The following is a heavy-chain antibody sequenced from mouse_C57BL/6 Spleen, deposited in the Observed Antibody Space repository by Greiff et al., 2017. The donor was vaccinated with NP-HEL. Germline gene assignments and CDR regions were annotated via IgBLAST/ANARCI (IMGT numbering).Heavy chain of an antibody. CDR3: ARGGDDGYPDWYFEV. CDR1: GYTFTSYW. Sequence: QVQLQQPGAELVKPGASVKLSCKASGYTFTSYWMQWVKQRPGQGLEWIGEIDPSDSYTNYNQKFKGKATLTVDTSSSTAYMQLSSLTSEDSAVYYCARGGDDGYPDWYFEVWGTGTTVTVAS. J-gene: IGHJ1*03. D-gene: IGHD2-3*01. CDR2: IDPSDSYT. V-gene: IGHV1-50*01.